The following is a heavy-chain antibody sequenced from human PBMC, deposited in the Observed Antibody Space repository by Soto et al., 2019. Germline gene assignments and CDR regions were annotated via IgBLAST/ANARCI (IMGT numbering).Heavy chain of an antibody. D-gene: IGHD3-22*01. Sequence: ESGGGLVQPGGSLRLSCAASGFTFSSYSMNWVRQAPGKGLEWVSYISSSSTAIYYADSVKGRFTISRDNARNSLYLQMNSLRDEDTAVYYCARYYDSSGPDDAFDIWGQGTMVTVSS. CDR2: ISSSSTAI. V-gene: IGHV3-48*02. CDR3: ARYYDSSGPDDAFDI. CDR1: GFTFSSYS. J-gene: IGHJ3*02.